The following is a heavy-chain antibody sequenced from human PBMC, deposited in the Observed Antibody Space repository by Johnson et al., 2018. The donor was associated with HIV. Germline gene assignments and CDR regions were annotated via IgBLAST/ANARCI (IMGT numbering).Heavy chain of an antibody. J-gene: IGHJ3*02. CDR1: GFTFSDYY. Sequence: QVQLVESGGGLVKPGGSLRLSCAVSGFTFSDYYMSWIRQAPGKGLEWVALIRYDTSNKYYADSVKGRFTISRDNSENTLYLQMNSLRAEDTAVYYCAKGAAAAGPDAFDIWGQGTMVTVSS. D-gene: IGHD6-13*01. CDR3: AKGAAAAGPDAFDI. CDR2: IRYDTSNK. V-gene: IGHV3-30*02.